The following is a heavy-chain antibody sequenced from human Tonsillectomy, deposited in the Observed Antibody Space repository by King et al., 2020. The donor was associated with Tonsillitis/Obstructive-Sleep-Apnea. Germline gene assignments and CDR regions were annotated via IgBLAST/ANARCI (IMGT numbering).Heavy chain of an antibody. J-gene: IGHJ6*03. Sequence: VQLVESGGGSVQPGGSLRLSCAASGFTFTSYAMTWVRQAPGKGLEWVSSLSDNGAGTHYADTVKGQFTISRDNSKNTLYLQMNSLRVDDTAVYYCVGWPAGDDYYYMDVWGKGTTVTVSS. V-gene: IGHV3-23*04. D-gene: IGHD2-15*01. CDR2: LSDNGAGT. CDR3: VGWPAGDDYYYMDV. CDR1: GFTFTSYA.